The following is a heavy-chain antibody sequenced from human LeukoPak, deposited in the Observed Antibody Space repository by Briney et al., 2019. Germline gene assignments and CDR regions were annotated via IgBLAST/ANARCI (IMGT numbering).Heavy chain of an antibody. V-gene: IGHV4-59*01. CDR2: IYYSGGT. Sequence: AETLSLTCTVSGGSISSYYWSWIRQPPGKGLEWVGYIYYSGGTNYNPSLKSRVTISVDTSKNQFSLKLSSVTAADTAVYYCARRGYSSSWYREFWFDPWGQGTLVTVSS. CDR1: GGSISSYY. J-gene: IGHJ5*02. CDR3: ARRGYSSSWYREFWFDP. D-gene: IGHD6-13*01.